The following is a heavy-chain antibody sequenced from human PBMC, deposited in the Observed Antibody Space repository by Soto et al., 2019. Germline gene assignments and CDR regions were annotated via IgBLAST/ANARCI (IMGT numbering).Heavy chain of an antibody. CDR1: GYNFTSYG. V-gene: IGHV1-18*01. Sequence: GASGQVSCKYSGYNFTSYGISWVRQAPGQGLEWMGWISAYNGNTNYAQKLQGRVTMTTDTSTSTAYMELRSLRSDDTAVYYCARVDRYGGNSAYWGQGTLVTVSS. D-gene: IGHD2-21*02. CDR2: ISAYNGNT. CDR3: ARVDRYGGNSAY. J-gene: IGHJ4*02.